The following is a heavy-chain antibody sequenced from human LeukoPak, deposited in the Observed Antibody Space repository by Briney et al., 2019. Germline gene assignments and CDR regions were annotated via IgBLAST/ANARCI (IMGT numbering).Heavy chain of an antibody. J-gene: IGHJ6*03. CDR3: ARLSGWPAYYMDV. V-gene: IGHV4-59*08. Sequence: SETLSLTCTVSGGSISSYYRSWIRQPPGKGLEWIGYIYYSGSTNYNPSLKSRVTISVDTSKNQFSLKLSSLTAADTAVYYCARLSGWPAYYMDVWGKGTTVTVSS. CDR2: IYYSGST. D-gene: IGHD6-19*01. CDR1: GGSISSYY.